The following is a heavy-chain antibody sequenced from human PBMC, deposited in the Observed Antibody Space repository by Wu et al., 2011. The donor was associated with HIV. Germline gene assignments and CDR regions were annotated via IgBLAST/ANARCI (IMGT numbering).Heavy chain of an antibody. V-gene: IGHV1-69*12. Sequence: QVQLVQSGAEVKKPGSSVKVSCKASGGTFNNYAISWVRQAPGQGLEWMGGIIPFFGTSNYAQTFQDRVTITADESTSTAYMVLSSLRSEDTAVYYCAREYMVRGTYYFYYMDVWGKGTTVTVSS. D-gene: IGHD3-10*01. CDR1: GGTFNNYA. J-gene: IGHJ6*03. CDR3: AREYMVRGTYYFYYMDV. CDR2: IIPFFGTS.